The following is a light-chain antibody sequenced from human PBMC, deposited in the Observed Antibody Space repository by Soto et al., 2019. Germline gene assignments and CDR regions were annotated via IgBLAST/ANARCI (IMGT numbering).Light chain of an antibody. V-gene: IGLV2-14*01. CDR2: EVT. CDR1: SSDVGGYDY. Sequence: QSALTQPASVSGSPGQSITISCTGTSSDVGGYDYVSWYQQHPGKVPKLIIYEVTNRPSGVSNRFSGSKSGNTASLTISGVRPEDEADYYCCSYTDIALDVVFGGGTKVTVL. CDR3: CSYTDIALDVV. J-gene: IGLJ2*01.